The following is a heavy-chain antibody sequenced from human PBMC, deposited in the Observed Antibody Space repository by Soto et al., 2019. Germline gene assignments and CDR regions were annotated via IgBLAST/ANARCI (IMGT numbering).Heavy chain of an antibody. CDR3: AKVRIAVAGGPWYFDL. J-gene: IGHJ2*01. D-gene: IGHD6-19*01. V-gene: IGHV3-23*01. CDR2: ISGSGGST. Sequence: HPVGSLRLSCAPSGFTFRSYDTSCVRQAPWKGLEWVSAISGSGGSTYYAASVKGRFTISRDNSKNTLYLQMNSLRAEDTAVYHCAKVRIAVAGGPWYFDLWGRGTLVTVSS. CDR1: GFTFRSYD.